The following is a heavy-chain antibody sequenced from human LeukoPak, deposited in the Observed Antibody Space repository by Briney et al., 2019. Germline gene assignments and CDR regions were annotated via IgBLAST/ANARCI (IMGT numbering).Heavy chain of an antibody. J-gene: IGHJ4*02. D-gene: IGHD6-25*01. CDR2: INHSGST. Sequence: SGTLSLTCAVYGGSFSGYYWSWIRQPPGKGLEWIGEINHSGSTNYNPSLKSRVTISVDTSKNQFSLKLSSVTAADTAVYYCARGQAAVGYWGQGALVTVSS. V-gene: IGHV4-34*01. CDR3: ARGQAAVGY. CDR1: GGSFSGYY.